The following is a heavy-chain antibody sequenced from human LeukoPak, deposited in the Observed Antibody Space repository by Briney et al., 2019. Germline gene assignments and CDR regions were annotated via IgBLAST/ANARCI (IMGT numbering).Heavy chain of an antibody. Sequence: SETLSLTCAVYGVSFSGYYWSWLRQPPGKGLGWVGEINDSGSTNYNPSLKSRVTISVATSKIQFSLKLSSVTAADTAVYYCARAVLSSDYVWGSYRYSVLRWFDPWGQGTLVTVSS. V-gene: IGHV4-34*01. CDR1: GVSFSGYY. CDR2: INDSGST. D-gene: IGHD3-16*02. CDR3: ARAVLSSDYVWGSYRYSVLRWFDP. J-gene: IGHJ5*02.